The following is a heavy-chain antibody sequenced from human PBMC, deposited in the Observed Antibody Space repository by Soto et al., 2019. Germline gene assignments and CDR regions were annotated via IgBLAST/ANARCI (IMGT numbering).Heavy chain of an antibody. Sequence: ASVKVSCKASGYTFTSYDINWVRQATGQGLEWMGWMNPNSGNTGYAQKFQGRVTMTRNTSISTAYMELSSLRSEDTAMYYCARLGFEYDTSTPYYNVLHYYGVDVWGQGTTVTVSS. V-gene: IGHV1-8*01. D-gene: IGHD3-9*01. J-gene: IGHJ6*02. CDR2: MNPNSGNT. CDR1: GYTFTSYD. CDR3: ARLGFEYDTSTPYYNVLHYYGVDV.